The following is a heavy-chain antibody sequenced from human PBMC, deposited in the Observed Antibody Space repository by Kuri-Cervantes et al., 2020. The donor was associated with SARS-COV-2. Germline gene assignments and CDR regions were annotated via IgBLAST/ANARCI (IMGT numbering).Heavy chain of an antibody. CDR3: ARDYYYDSSGYYYDVYYYGTDV. V-gene: IGHV3-48*02. CDR1: GFTFSSYS. Sequence: GESLKISCAASGFTFSSYSMNWVRQAPGKGLEWVSYISSSSSTIYYADSVKGRFTISRDNAKNSLYLQMNSLRDEDTAVYYCARDYYYDSSGYYYDVYYYGTDVWGQGTTVTVSS. CDR2: ISSSSSTI. J-gene: IGHJ6*02. D-gene: IGHD3-22*01.